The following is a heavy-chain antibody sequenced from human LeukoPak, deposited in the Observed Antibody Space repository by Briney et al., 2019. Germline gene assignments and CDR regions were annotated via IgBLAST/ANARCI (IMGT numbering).Heavy chain of an antibody. CDR3: ARDLYDFWGGYYGTNPQGY. Sequence: GGSLRLSCAASGFTFSSYEMNWVRQAPGKGLEWVSSISSSSSYIYYADSVKGRFTISRDNAKNSLYLQMNSLRAEDTAVYYCARDLYDFWGGYYGTNPQGYWGQGTLVTVSS. D-gene: IGHD3-3*01. V-gene: IGHV3-21*01. CDR1: GFTFSSYE. CDR2: ISSSSSYI. J-gene: IGHJ4*02.